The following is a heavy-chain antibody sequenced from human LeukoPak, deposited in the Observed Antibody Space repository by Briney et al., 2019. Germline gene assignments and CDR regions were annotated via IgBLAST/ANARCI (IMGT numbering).Heavy chain of an antibody. V-gene: IGHV3-7*01. CDR2: IKEDGSAK. D-gene: IGHD5-12*01. CDR3: ARDPYSGYDKKVYYFDY. CDR1: GFTFSRYW. Sequence: PGGSLRLSCTASGFTFSRYWMTWVRQAPGKGLEWVANIKEDGSAKYYVDSMKGRFTISRDNAKNSLYLQMNSLRDEDTAVYYCARDPYSGYDKKVYYFDYWGQGTLVTVSS. J-gene: IGHJ4*02.